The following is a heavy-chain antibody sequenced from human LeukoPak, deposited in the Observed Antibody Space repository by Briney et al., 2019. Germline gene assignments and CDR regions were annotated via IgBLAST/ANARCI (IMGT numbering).Heavy chain of an antibody. Sequence: SETLSLTCSVSGGSISGYYWSWIRQPPGKGLEWIGYIYYSGSTNYNPSLKSRVTISVDKSKNQFSLKLSSVTAADTAVYYCAREGSSWYRVGYDYWGQGTLVTVSS. CDR1: GGSISGYY. J-gene: IGHJ4*02. CDR3: AREGSSWYRVGYDY. D-gene: IGHD6-13*01. CDR2: IYYSGST. V-gene: IGHV4-59*12.